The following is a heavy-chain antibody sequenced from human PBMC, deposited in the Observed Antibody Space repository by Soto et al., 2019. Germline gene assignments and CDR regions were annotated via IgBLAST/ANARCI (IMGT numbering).Heavy chain of an antibody. CDR1: GYTLTDLS. CDR3: ARAPGATTLDENFDY. J-gene: IGHJ4*02. D-gene: IGHD1-26*01. V-gene: IGHV1-24*01. Sequence: ASVKVSCKVSGYTLTDLSMQWVRQAPGKGLEWMGGFDPEDGETSYAQKFQGRVTMTRDTSTSTVYMELSSLRSEDTAVYYCARAPGATTLDENFDYWGQGTLVTVSS. CDR2: FDPEDGET.